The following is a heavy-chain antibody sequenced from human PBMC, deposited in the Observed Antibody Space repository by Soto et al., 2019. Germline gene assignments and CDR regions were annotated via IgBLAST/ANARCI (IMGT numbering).Heavy chain of an antibody. V-gene: IGHV2-5*01. D-gene: IGHD3-22*01. CDR2: IYWNDDK. J-gene: IGHJ4*02. CDR3: ARSYYYDSSGYYYGYFDY. Sequence: GSGPTLVNPTQTLTLTCTFSGFSLSTSGVGVGWIRQPPGQALEWLALIYWNDDKRYSPSLKSRLTITKDTSKNQVVLTMTNMDPVDTATYYCARSYYYDSSGYYYGYFDYWGQGTLVTVSS. CDR1: GFSLSTSGVG.